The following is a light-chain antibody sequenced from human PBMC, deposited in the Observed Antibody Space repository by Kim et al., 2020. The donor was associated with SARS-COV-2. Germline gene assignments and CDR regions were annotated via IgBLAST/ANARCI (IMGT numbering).Light chain of an antibody. Sequence: EIVMTQSPATLSVSPGERATLSCRASQSVGSDLAWYQQKPGQAPMLLIYGASTRASGTPARFSGSGSGTEFTLTISSLQSEDFAVYYCQQYNNWPPLNFGGGTKVDIK. J-gene: IGKJ4*01. CDR3: QQYNNWPPLN. V-gene: IGKV3-15*01. CDR1: QSVGSD. CDR2: GAS.